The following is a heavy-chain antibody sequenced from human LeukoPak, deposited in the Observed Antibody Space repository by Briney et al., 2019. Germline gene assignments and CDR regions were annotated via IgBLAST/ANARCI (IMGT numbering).Heavy chain of an antibody. Sequence: GGSLRLSCAASGFTFSSYGMGWVRQAPGKGLEWVSSISGGGETTYYADSVKGRFSISRDNAKNSLYLQMNSLRAEDTAVYYCARDLLGWELHYFDYWGQGTLVTVSS. CDR2: ISGGGETT. V-gene: IGHV3-21*01. D-gene: IGHD1-26*01. CDR1: GFTFSSYG. CDR3: ARDLLGWELHYFDY. J-gene: IGHJ4*02.